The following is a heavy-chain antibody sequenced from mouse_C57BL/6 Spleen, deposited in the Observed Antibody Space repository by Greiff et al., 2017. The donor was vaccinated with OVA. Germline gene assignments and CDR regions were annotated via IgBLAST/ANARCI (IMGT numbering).Heavy chain of an antibody. J-gene: IGHJ2*01. CDR1: GFTFSAYG. CDR3: ARETGHYFDY. CDR2: IRNLAYSI. D-gene: IGHD4-1*01. Sequence: EVQRVESGGGLVQPGGSLKLSCAASGFTFSAYGMAWVRQAPRKGPAWVAFIRNLAYSIYYADTVTGRFTIARENAKNTLYLEMSSLRSEDTAMYYGARETGHYFDYWGQGTTLTVSS. V-gene: IGHV5-15*01.